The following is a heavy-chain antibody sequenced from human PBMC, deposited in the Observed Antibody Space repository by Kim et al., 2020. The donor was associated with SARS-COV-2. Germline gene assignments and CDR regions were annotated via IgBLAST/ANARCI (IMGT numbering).Heavy chain of an antibody. CDR1: GFTFSNYG. Sequence: GGSLRLSCAASGFTFSNYGMHWVRQAPGKGLEWVAVISYDGSNKYYADSVKGRFTISRDNSKDTLYVQMNSLRPEDTAVYYCAKDSWQQLGGGLDYWGQGTLVTVSS. J-gene: IGHJ4*02. V-gene: IGHV3-30*18. CDR3: AKDSWQQLGGGLDY. CDR2: ISYDGSNK. D-gene: IGHD6-13*01.